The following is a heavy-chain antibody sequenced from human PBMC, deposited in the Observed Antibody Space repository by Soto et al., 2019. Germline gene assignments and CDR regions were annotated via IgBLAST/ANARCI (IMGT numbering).Heavy chain of an antibody. V-gene: IGHV4-31*03. CDR3: ARASPNYYYAMDV. J-gene: IGHJ6*02. Sequence: LSLTCSVSGASIDTGSYYWSWIRQHPGKGLEWIGYIYYSGSTYFNPSLRSRVTISVDTSRNQFSLKLRSVTAADTAIYFCARASPNYYYAMDVWGQGTTGTVSS. CDR2: IYYSGST. CDR1: GASIDTGSYY.